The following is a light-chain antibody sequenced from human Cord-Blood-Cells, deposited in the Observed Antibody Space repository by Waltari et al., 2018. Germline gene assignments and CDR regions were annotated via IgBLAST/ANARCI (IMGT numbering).Light chain of an antibody. CDR3: QQYDNLGIT. J-gene: IGKJ5*01. CDR2: DAS. V-gene: IGKV1-33*01. CDR1: QDISNY. Sequence: IQMTQSPSSLSASVGDSVPITCQASQDISNYLNWYQQKPGKAPKLLIYDASNLETGVPSRFSGSGSGTDFTFTISSLQPEDIATYYCQQYDNLGITFGQGTRLEIK.